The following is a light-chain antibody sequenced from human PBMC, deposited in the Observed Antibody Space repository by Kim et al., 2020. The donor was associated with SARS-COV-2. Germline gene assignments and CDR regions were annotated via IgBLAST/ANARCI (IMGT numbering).Light chain of an antibody. CDR2: DAS. V-gene: IGKV1-33*01. CDR1: QDIRKF. J-gene: IGKJ5*01. Sequence: DIQMTQSPSSLSASVGDRVTITCQASQDIRKFLNWYQQKPGKAPKLLIYDASNLERGVPSRFSGRGSGTEFTLTISSLQPEDIATYYCQQCDNFPYAFGRGTRVEIK. CDR3: QQCDNFPYA.